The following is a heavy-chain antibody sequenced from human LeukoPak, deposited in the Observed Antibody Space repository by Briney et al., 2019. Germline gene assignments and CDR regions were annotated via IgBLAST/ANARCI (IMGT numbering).Heavy chain of an antibody. CDR2: INHSGST. D-gene: IGHD5-24*01. Sequence: PSETLSLTCAVYGGSFCGYYWSWMRQPPGKGLEWIGEINHSGSTNYNPSLKSRVTISVDTSKNQFSLKLSSVTAADTAVYYCARSRDGYNSAFDIWGQGTMVTVSS. CDR3: ARSRDGYNSAFDI. CDR1: GGSFCGYY. V-gene: IGHV4-34*01. J-gene: IGHJ3*02.